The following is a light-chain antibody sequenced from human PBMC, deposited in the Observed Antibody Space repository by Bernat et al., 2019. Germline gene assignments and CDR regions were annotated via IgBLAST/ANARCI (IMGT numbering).Light chain of an antibody. V-gene: IGKV1-5*03. Sequence: DIQMTQSPSTLSASVGDRVTITGRASQTISSWLAWYQLKPGKAPKLLIYGASTLESGVPSRFSGSGSGTQFTLTISSLQPDDFATYYCHQYNSYSRTFGPGTKVEIK. CDR1: QTISSW. J-gene: IGKJ1*01. CDR3: HQYNSYSRT. CDR2: GAS.